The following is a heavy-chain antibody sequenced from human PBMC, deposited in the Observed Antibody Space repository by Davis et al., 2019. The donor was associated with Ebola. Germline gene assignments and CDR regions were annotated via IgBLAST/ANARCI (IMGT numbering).Heavy chain of an antibody. V-gene: IGHV3-23*01. D-gene: IGHD5-12*01. J-gene: IGHJ4*02. Sequence: PGGSLRLSCAASGFTFSSYAMSWVRQAPGKGLEWVSAISGSGGSTYYADSVKGRFTISRDNAKNSLSLQMNSLRAEDTAVYYCARDVLSGYDHRGFDYWGQGTLVTVSS. CDR3: ARDVLSGYDHRGFDY. CDR1: GFTFSSYA. CDR2: ISGSGGST.